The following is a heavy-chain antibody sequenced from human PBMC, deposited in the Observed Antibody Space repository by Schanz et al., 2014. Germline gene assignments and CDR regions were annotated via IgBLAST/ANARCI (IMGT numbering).Heavy chain of an antibody. V-gene: IGHV3-23*04. D-gene: IGHD3-3*01. CDR2: ISGGGGSA. CDR1: GFTFNNYD. J-gene: IGHJ4*02. Sequence: EVQLVESGGCLVQPWGSLRLSCAASGFTFNNYDMNWVRLVPGKGLECVSGISGGGGSAYYADSVKGRFTISRDNSKNTLYLQMNSLTADDTAVYYCARDKGGYYPFDYWGRGTLVTVSS. CDR3: ARDKGGYYPFDY.